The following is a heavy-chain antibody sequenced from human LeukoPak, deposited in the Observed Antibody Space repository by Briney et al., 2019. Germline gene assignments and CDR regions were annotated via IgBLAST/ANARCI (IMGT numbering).Heavy chain of an antibody. J-gene: IGHJ4*02. D-gene: IGHD1-26*01. Sequence: GGSLRLSCAASGFTFSSYAMSWVRRAPGKGLEWVSAISGSGGSTYYADSVKGRFTISRDNSKNTLYLQMNSLRAEDTAVYYCAKDLSGSYYPYFDYWGQGTLVTVSS. CDR1: GFTFSSYA. CDR2: ISGSGGST. V-gene: IGHV3-23*01. CDR3: AKDLSGSYYPYFDY.